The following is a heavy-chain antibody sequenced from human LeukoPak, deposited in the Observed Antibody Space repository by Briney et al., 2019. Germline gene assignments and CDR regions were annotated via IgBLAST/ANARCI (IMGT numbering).Heavy chain of an antibody. D-gene: IGHD2-21*01. Sequence: SETLSLTCTVSGDSIDSYYWSWIRQPPGKGLEWIGYIHYSGSTNYNLSLKSRVTTSVDTSKKQFSLKLRSVTAADTAVYYCARSVSWGLLVRDDAFDIWGQGTMVTVSS. CDR2: IHYSGST. CDR1: GDSIDSYY. V-gene: IGHV4-59*08. J-gene: IGHJ3*02. CDR3: ARSVSWGLLVRDDAFDI.